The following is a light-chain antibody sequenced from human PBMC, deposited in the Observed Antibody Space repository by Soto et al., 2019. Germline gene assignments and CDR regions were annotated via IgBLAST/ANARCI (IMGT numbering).Light chain of an antibody. V-gene: IGLV2-14*01. J-gene: IGLJ1*01. CDR3: RTYTGSNTPYV. CDR2: QVS. CDR1: SSDIVNYNY. Sequence: QDARTQPDSVSGSPGQSISMSCTGASSDIVNYNYFSWYQQHPGKAPKLIIYQVSNRPSGVSNRFSGSKSGNTAPLTISGLQAEDEADYYCRTYTGSNTPYVFGTGTKVTVL.